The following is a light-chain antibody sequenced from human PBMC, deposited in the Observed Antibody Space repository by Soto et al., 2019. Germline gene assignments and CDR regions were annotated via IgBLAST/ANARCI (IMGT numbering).Light chain of an antibody. J-gene: IGKJ1*01. CDR2: GAS. CDR3: QRSYGSPLWT. Sequence: DIQMTQSPSSLSASVGDRVTITCRASQTISIFLNWYQQKPGKAPKLLIYGASTLQGGVPSRFSGSGSGTDFTVTISRLQPEDFATYYCQRSYGSPLWTFGQGTKVEIK. V-gene: IGKV1-39*01. CDR1: QTISIF.